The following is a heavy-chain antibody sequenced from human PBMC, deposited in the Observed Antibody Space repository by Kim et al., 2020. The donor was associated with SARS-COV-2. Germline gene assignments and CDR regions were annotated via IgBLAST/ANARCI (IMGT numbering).Heavy chain of an antibody. D-gene: IGHD3-16*02. CDR3: ARGSLYVRVTYFDY. CDR2: IWYDGSNK. Sequence: GGSLRLSCAASGFTFSSYGMHWVRQAPGKGLEWVAVIWYDGSNKYYADSVKGRFTISRDNSKNTLYLQMNSLRAEDTAVYYCARGSLYVRVTYFDYWGQGTLVTVSS. V-gene: IGHV3-33*01. CDR1: GFTFSSYG. J-gene: IGHJ4*02.